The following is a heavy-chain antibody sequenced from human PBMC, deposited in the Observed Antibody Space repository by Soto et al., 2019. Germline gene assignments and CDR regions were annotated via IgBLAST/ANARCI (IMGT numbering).Heavy chain of an antibody. Sequence: TGGSLRLSCAASGFTFSTYGMHWGRQAPGKGLEWVALIWYDESNKYYAESVKGRFTISRDNSKSTLYLQMNSLRADDTAIYYCARARRTTQIDAFDLWGQGTMVTVSS. J-gene: IGHJ3*01. CDR1: GFTFSTYG. V-gene: IGHV3-33*01. CDR3: ARARRTTQIDAFDL. CDR2: IWYDESNK. D-gene: IGHD4-17*01.